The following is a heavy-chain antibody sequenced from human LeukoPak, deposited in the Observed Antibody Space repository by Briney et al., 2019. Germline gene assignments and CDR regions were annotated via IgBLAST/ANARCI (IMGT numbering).Heavy chain of an antibody. CDR2: ISDDGSTK. D-gene: IGHD3-10*01. V-gene: IGHV3-48*03. CDR1: GITFSGFE. Sequence: PGGSLRLSCVGSGITFSGFELNWVRQAPGKGLDWVSYISDDGSTKTYGDSVEGRFTISRDNAKNTLSLQMNSLRLEDTGVYYCSRRFGDWGRGILVTVSS. CDR3: SRRFGD. J-gene: IGHJ4*02.